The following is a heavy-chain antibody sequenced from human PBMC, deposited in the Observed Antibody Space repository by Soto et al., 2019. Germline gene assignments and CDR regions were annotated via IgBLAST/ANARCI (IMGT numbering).Heavy chain of an antibody. D-gene: IGHD3-22*01. Sequence: SETLSLTSAVYGGSFSGYYWSWIRQPPGKGLEWIGEINHSGSTNYNPSLKSRVTISVDTSKNQFSLKLSSVTAADTAVYYCARGRVIVVVISLDYWGQGTLVTVSS. V-gene: IGHV4-34*01. CDR3: ARGRVIVVVISLDY. J-gene: IGHJ4*02. CDR2: INHSGST. CDR1: GGSFSGYY.